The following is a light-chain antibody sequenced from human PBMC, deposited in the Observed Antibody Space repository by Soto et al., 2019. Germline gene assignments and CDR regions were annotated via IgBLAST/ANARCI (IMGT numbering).Light chain of an antibody. CDR2: AAS. CDR1: QGISSY. J-gene: IGKJ5*01. V-gene: IGKV1-9*01. Sequence: IQLTQSPSSLSASVGDRVTITCRASQGISSYLAWYQQKPGKAPKLLIYAASTLQSGVPSRFSGSGSGTDFTLTISTLQPEDFATYCCQQHNSYPITFGQGTRLEIK. CDR3: QQHNSYPIT.